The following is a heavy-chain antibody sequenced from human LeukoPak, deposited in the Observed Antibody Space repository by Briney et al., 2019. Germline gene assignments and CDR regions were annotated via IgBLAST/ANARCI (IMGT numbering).Heavy chain of an antibody. Sequence: GESLKISCKGSGYSSTSYWIGWVRQMPGKGLEWMGIIYPGDSDTRYSPSFQGQVTISADKSISTAYLQWSSLKASDTAMYYCARVGGSGSRDYWFDPWGQGTLVTVSS. CDR3: ARVGGSGSRDYWFDP. CDR1: GYSSTSYW. J-gene: IGHJ5*02. D-gene: IGHD3-10*01. CDR2: IYPGDSDT. V-gene: IGHV5-51*01.